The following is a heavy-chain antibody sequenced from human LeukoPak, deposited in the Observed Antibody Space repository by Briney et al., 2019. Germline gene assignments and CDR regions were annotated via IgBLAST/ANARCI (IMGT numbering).Heavy chain of an antibody. D-gene: IGHD5-18*01. CDR1: GFSLSTSGMR. Sequence: SGPTLVNPTQTLTLTCTFSGFSLSTSGMRVSWIRQPPGKALEWLARIDWDDGKFYSTSLKTRLTISKDTSKNQVVLTMTNMDPVDTATYYCARMGYSYGYYAFDIWGQGTMVTVSS. CDR2: IDWDDGK. V-gene: IGHV2-70*04. J-gene: IGHJ3*02. CDR3: ARMGYSYGYYAFDI.